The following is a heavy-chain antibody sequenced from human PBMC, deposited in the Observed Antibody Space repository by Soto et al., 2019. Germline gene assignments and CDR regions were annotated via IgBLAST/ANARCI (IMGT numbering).Heavy chain of an antibody. D-gene: IGHD3-10*01. J-gene: IGHJ6*01. CDR3: ARVPGFRGFGECTAGYYYYGGMDV. CDR1: GYTFTSYG. Sequence: QVQLVQSGAEVKKPGASVKVSCKASGYTFTSYGISWVRQAPGQGLEWMGGISAYNGNTNYEQKLQGRDTMTTDTARSTAYMEMRSLRSDDTAVYYCARVPGFRGFGECTAGYYYYGGMDVWGQGTTVTFSS. V-gene: IGHV1-18*01. CDR2: ISAYNGNT.